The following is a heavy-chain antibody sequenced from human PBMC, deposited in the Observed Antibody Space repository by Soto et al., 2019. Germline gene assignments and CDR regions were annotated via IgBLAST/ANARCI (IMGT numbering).Heavy chain of an antibody. D-gene: IGHD6-19*01. V-gene: IGHV1-2*02. J-gene: IGHJ4*02. CDR3: ARREQWLENFDF. CDR1: GYFFNDYH. CDR2: INPKNGDT. Sequence: GASVKVSCKTSGYFFNDYHMHWVRKAPGQGLEWMGWINPKNGDTNYAQKFQDRVTMTSDTSITTAYMQLTRLRSDDTAVYYCARREQWLENFDFWGQGTLVTVSS.